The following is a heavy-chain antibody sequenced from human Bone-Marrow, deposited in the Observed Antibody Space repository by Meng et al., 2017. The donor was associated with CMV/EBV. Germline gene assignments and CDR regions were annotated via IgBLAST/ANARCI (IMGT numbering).Heavy chain of an antibody. D-gene: IGHD3-3*01. V-gene: IGHV4-34*01. CDR3: ARGGYDFWSGYARLGYYGMDV. Sequence: SETLSLTCAVYGGSFSGYYWSWIRQPPGKGLEWIGEISHSGSTNYNPSLKSRVTISVDTSKNQFSLKLSSVTAADTAVYYCARGGYDFWSGYARLGYYGMDVWGQGTTVTVSS. CDR2: ISHSGST. J-gene: IGHJ6*02. CDR1: GGSFSGYY.